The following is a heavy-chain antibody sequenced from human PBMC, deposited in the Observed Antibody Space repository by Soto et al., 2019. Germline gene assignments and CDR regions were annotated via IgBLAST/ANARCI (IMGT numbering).Heavy chain of an antibody. CDR3: ARDQYYYESSGYANWFDP. CDR2: IYYSGST. CDR1: GGSVSSGSYY. Sequence: QVQLQESGPGLVKPSETLSLTCTVSGGSVSSGSYYWSWIRQPPGKGLEWIGYIYYSGSTNYNPSLKSRVTISVDTSMNHFSLKLSSVTAADTAVYYCARDQYYYESSGYANWFDPWGQGTLVTVSS. J-gene: IGHJ5*02. V-gene: IGHV4-61*01. D-gene: IGHD3-22*01.